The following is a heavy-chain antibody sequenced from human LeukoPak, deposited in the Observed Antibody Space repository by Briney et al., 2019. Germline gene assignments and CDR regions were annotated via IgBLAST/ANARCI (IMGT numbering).Heavy chain of an antibody. J-gene: IGHJ3*02. V-gene: IGHV1-69*01. CDR3: ARRIVLALGYSSGGSCTGDAFDI. CDR2: IIPIFGTA. Sequence: SVKVSXKASGGTFSSYAISRVRQAPGQGLEWMGGIIPIFGTANYAQKIQGRVTITADESTSTAYMELSSLRSEDTAVYYCARRIVLALGYSSGGSCTGDAFDIWGQGTMVTVSS. D-gene: IGHD2-15*01. CDR1: GGTFSSYA.